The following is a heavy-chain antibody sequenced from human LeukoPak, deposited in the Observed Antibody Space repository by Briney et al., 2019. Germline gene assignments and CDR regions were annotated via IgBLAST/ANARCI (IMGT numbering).Heavy chain of an antibody. D-gene: IGHD6-6*01. CDR1: GFPVYTNS. CDR2: IYTGGTT. V-gene: IGHV3-53*01. Sequence: GGSLRLSCAVSGFPVYTNSMSWVRQVPGKGLEWVSVIYTGGTTHYADTVKGRFTISRDNAKNSLYLQINSLRAEDTAVYYCARSSYSSSSSVWGQGTMVTVSS. J-gene: IGHJ3*01. CDR3: ARSSYSSSSSV.